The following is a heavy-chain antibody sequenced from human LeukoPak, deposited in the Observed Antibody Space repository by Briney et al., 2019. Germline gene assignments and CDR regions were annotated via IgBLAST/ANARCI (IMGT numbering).Heavy chain of an antibody. J-gene: IGHJ6*03. CDR1: GYSISSGYY. D-gene: IGHD1-26*01. CDR3: ARVDSGSFGFYYYYYMDV. V-gene: IGHV4-38-2*01. Sequence: SETLSLTCAVSGYSISSGYYWGWIRQPPGKGLEWIGSIYHSGSTYYNPSLKSRVTISVDTSKSQFSLKLSSVTAADTAVYYCARVDSGSFGFYYYYYMDVWGKGTTVTVSS. CDR2: IYHSGST.